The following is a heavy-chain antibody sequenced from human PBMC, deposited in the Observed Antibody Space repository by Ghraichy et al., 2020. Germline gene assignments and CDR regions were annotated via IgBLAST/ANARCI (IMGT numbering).Heavy chain of an antibody. J-gene: IGHJ4*02. CDR2: IYYTGRT. CDR1: GGSVSSGSYY. D-gene: IGHD3-22*01. CDR3: ARVESSGSSFDY. V-gene: IGHV4-61*01. Sequence: SETLSLTCTVSGGSVSSGSYYWSWIRQPPGKGLEWIGYIYYTGRTNYNPSLKSRVTISVDTSKNQFSLKLSSVTAADTAVYYCARVESSGSSFDYWGQGTLGTVSS.